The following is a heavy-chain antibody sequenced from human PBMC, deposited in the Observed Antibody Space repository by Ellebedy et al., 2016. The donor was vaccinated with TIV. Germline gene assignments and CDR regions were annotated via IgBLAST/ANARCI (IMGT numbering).Heavy chain of an antibody. Sequence: GESLKISCAASGFTFSSYAMSWVRQAPGKGLEWVSGFGVSGDSTYYAEAVKGRFTISRDNSKNTLYLQMNSMKIEDTAMYYCARGRSGTYIHHAFDCWGQGTLVTVSS. CDR2: FGVSGDST. CDR3: ARGRSGTYIHHAFDC. D-gene: IGHD3-16*01. CDR1: GFTFSSYA. J-gene: IGHJ4*02. V-gene: IGHV3-23*01.